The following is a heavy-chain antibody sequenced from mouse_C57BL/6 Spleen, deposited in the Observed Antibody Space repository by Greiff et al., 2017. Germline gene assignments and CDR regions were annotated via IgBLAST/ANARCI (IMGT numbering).Heavy chain of an antibody. Sequence: EVQLVESGPELVKPGASVKISCKASGYSFTGYYMNWVKQSPEKSLEWIGEINPSTGGTTYNQKFKAKATLTVDKSSSTAYMQLKSLTSEDSAVYYCARSAGGGMDYWGQGTSVTVSS. CDR2: INPSTGGT. CDR3: ARSAGGGMDY. D-gene: IGHD1-2*01. V-gene: IGHV1-42*01. CDR1: GYSFTGYY. J-gene: IGHJ4*01.